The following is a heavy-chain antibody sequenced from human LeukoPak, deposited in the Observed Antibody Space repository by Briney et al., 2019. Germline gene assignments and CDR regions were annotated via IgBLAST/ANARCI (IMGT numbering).Heavy chain of an antibody. CDR2: IYYSGST. D-gene: IGHD2-8*01. J-gene: IGHJ3*02. V-gene: IGHV4-61*01. CDR1: GGSISSGSYY. CDR3: ARDNDSRGAFDI. Sequence: SETLSLTCTVSGGSISSGSYYWSWIRQPPGKGLEWIGYIYYSGSTNYNPSLKSRVTISVDTSKNQFSLKLSSVTAADTAVYYCARDNDSRGAFDIWGQGTMVTVSS.